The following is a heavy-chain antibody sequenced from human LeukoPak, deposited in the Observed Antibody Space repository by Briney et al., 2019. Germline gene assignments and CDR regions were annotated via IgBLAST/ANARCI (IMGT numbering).Heavy chain of an antibody. CDR3: ARDKGYNWNDWDAFDI. V-gene: IGHV1-2*06. CDR2: INPNSGAT. D-gene: IGHD1-1*01. CDR1: GYTYSGYY. Sequence: ASVKVSCKASGYTYSGYYMHWVRQAPGQGLEWMGRINPNSGATKYGQKFQGRVTMTRDPSINTGYMEVSRLRSDDTAVYYCARDKGYNWNDWDAFDIWGQGTMVTVSS. J-gene: IGHJ3*02.